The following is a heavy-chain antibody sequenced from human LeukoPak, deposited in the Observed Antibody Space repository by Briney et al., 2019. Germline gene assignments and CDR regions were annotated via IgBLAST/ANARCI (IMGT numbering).Heavy chain of an antibody. CDR2: IYYSGST. CDR3: ARGYGSGSTNWFDP. V-gene: IGHV4-59*08. D-gene: IGHD3-10*01. Sequence: PSETLSLTCTVSGGSISSYYWSWIRQPPGKGLEWIGYIYYSGSTNYNPSLKSRVTISVDTSKNQFSLKLSSVTAADTAVYYCARGYGSGSTNWFDPWGQGTLVTVSS. CDR1: GGSISSYY. J-gene: IGHJ5*02.